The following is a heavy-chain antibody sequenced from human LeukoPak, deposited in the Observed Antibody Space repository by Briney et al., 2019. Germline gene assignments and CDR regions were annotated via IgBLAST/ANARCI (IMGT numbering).Heavy chain of an antibody. CDR1: GYSFTSYW. V-gene: IGHV5-51*01. Sequence: PGGSLQISCQGSGYSFTSYWIGWVRQLPGKGLEWMGIIYPGDSDTRYSPSFQGQVTISADKSISTAYLQWSSLKASDTAMYYCARLVGYCSSTSCYTPFDYWGQGTLVTVSS. CDR3: ARLVGYCSSTSCYTPFDY. D-gene: IGHD2-2*02. CDR2: IYPGDSDT. J-gene: IGHJ4*02.